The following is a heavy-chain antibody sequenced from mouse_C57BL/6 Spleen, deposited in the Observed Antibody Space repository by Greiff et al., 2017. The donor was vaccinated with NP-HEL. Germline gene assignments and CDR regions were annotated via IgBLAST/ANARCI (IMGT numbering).Heavy chain of an antibody. CDR1: GYTFTSYC. CDR2: IYPRSGNT. D-gene: IGHD2-4*01. CDR3: ARRATLYYYKFAY. V-gene: IGHV1-81*01. Sequence: QVQLQQSGAELARPGASVKLSCKASGYTFTSYCISWVKQRTGQGLEWIGEIYPRSGNTYYNEKFKSKATLTADKYSSTAYMALRSLTSEDSAVYFCARRATLYYYKFAYWGQGTLVTVSA. J-gene: IGHJ3*01.